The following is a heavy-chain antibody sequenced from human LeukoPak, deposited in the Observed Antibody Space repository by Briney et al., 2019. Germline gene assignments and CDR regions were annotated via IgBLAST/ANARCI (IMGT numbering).Heavy chain of an antibody. CDR2: IYRGGST. CDR3: AGSYVSRSFDY. Sequence: GGSLRLSCAASGFTVSNNYMSWVRQAPGKGRDWVSIIYRGGSTYYADSVKDRFTISRDNSKNTVYLQMNSLRAEDTAVYYCAGSYVSRSFDYWGQGTLVTVSS. D-gene: IGHD3-16*01. J-gene: IGHJ4*02. V-gene: IGHV3-66*01. CDR1: GFTVSNNY.